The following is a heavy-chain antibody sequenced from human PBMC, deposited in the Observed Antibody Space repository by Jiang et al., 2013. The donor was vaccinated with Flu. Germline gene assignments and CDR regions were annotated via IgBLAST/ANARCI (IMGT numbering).Heavy chain of an antibody. V-gene: IGHV4-34*01. Sequence: LLKPSETLSLTCAVYGGSFSGYYWSWIRQPPGKGLEWIGEINHSGSTNYNPSLKSRVTISVDTSKNQFSLKLSSVTAADTAVYYCARGFWRTTYYYGSGSYYTFFFDYWGQGTLVTVSS. D-gene: IGHD3-10*01. CDR2: INHSGST. J-gene: IGHJ4*02. CDR3: ARGFWRTTYYYGSGSYYTFFFDY. CDR1: GGSFSGYY.